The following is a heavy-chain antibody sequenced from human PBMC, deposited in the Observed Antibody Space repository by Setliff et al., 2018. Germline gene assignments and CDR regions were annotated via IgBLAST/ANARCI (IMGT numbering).Heavy chain of an antibody. CDR3: AREGGLQGATSYYYFYNCINV. Sequence: ASVKVSCKTSGYTFTGYFIHWVRQAPRQGLEWLGWINSKSGVTSYAQSFQGRIAMTRDTSINTVYMELNSLTSDDAAVYFCAREGGLQGATSYYYFYNCINVWGKGTKVTVSS. CDR2: INSKSGVT. CDR1: GYTFTGYF. D-gene: IGHD1-26*01. J-gene: IGHJ6*03. V-gene: IGHV1-2*02.